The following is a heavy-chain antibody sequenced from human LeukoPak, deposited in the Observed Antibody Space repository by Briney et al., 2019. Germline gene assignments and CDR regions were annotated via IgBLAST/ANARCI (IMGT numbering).Heavy chain of an antibody. V-gene: IGHV1-2*02. Sequence: ASVKVSCKASGYTFTGYYMHWVRQAPGQGLEWMGWINPNSGGTNYAQKFQGRVTMTRDTSISTAYMELSRLRSDDTAVYYCARVGSVDSSSWFGSDYWGQGTLVTVSS. D-gene: IGHD6-13*01. J-gene: IGHJ4*02. CDR3: ARVGSVDSSSWFGSDY. CDR1: GYTFTGYY. CDR2: INPNSGGT.